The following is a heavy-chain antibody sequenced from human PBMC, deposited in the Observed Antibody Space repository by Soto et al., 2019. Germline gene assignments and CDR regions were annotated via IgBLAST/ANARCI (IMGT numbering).Heavy chain of an antibody. CDR1: GNTFTNDD. CDR2: MTPSSGDT. CDR3: AGGAKYGGFYYFDV. Sequence: VQGSCTPSGNTFTNDDIDLVRQAPGQGLEWMGWMTPSSGDTDHAQKFQGRLTLTRDTSISTAYMELRSLTSGDTAVYYCAGGAKYGGFYYFDVWAQGALVTVSS. V-gene: IGHV1-8*01. J-gene: IGHJ4*02. D-gene: IGHD5-12*01.